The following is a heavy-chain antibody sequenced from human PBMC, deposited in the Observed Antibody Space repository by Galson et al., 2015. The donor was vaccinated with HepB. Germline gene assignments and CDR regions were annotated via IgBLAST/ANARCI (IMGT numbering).Heavy chain of an antibody. D-gene: IGHD3-22*01. V-gene: IGHV1-69*13. Sequence: SVKVSCKASGGTFSSYAISWVRQAPGQGLECMGGIIPIFGTANYAQKFQGRVTITADESTSTAYMELSSLRSEDTAVYYCARAPYYYDSSGYYYEYFQHWGQGTLVTVSS. CDR3: ARAPYYYDSSGYYYEYFQH. CDR2: IIPIFGTA. J-gene: IGHJ1*01. CDR1: GGTFSSYA.